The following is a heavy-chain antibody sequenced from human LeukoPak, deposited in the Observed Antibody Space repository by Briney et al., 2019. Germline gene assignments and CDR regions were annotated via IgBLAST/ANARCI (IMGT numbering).Heavy chain of an antibody. J-gene: IGHJ4*02. V-gene: IGHV1-69*04. Sequence: VASVKVSCKASGGTFSNYAINWVRQAPGQGLEWMGRIIPILGITNYAQKFQGRVTITADKSTSTAYMELSSLRSEDTAVYYCARDSGSYWRYFDNWGQGSLVPSPQ. CDR1: GGTFSNYA. CDR2: IIPILGIT. CDR3: ARDSGSYWRYFDN. D-gene: IGHD1-26*01.